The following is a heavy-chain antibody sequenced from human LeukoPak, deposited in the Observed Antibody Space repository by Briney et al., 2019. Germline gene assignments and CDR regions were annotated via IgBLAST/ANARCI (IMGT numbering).Heavy chain of an antibody. J-gene: IGHJ6*03. CDR2: IYTSGST. CDR1: GGSISSGSYY. D-gene: IGHD3-16*01. Sequence: SQTLSLTCTVSGGSISSGSYYWSWIRQPAGKGLEWIGRIYTSGSTNYNPSLKSRVTISVDTSKNQFSLKLSSVTAAGTAVYYCARDVLGDSRYYYYYMDVWGKGTTVTISS. V-gene: IGHV4-61*02. CDR3: ARDVLGDSRYYYYYMDV.